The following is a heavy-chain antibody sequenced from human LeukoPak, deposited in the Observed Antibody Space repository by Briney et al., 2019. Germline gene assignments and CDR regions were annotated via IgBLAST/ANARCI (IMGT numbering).Heavy chain of an antibody. CDR3: AKDVHFGSGSYFDY. Sequence: PGGSLRLSCAASGFTLSSYAMSWVRQAPGKGLEWVSAISGSGGSTYYADSVKGRFTISRDNSKNTLYLQMNSLRAEDTAVYYCAKDVHFGSGSYFDYWGQGTLVTVSS. V-gene: IGHV3-23*01. J-gene: IGHJ4*02. CDR1: GFTLSSYA. CDR2: ISGSGGST. D-gene: IGHD3-10*01.